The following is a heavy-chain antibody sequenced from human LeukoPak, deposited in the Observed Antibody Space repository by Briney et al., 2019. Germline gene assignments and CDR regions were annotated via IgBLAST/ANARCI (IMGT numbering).Heavy chain of an antibody. D-gene: IGHD3-22*01. Sequence: ASVTVSCKSSGYSFTGFYITWVRQAPGQGLEWMGWISAYNGNTNYAPMLQGRVTMATDTSTTTTYMELRSLRSDDTAVYYCARGLYFYDSRGLDYWGQGTLVTVSS. CDR1: GYSFTGFY. CDR3: ARGLYFYDSRGLDY. V-gene: IGHV1-18*01. J-gene: IGHJ4*02. CDR2: ISAYNGNT.